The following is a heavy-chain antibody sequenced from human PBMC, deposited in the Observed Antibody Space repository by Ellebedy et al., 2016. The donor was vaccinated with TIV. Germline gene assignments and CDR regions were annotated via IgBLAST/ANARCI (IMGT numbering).Heavy chain of an antibody. V-gene: IGHV4-59*08. CDR2: IHYSGTT. CDR1: GGSISSYF. D-gene: IGHD6-19*01. CDR3: ARQTYSSGSLDY. J-gene: IGHJ4*02. Sequence: SETLSLTCTVSGGSISSYFWSWIRQPPGKGLELIGFIHYSGTTGYTSSLQSRVTMSVDTSKNQFSLKLSSVTAADTAVYYCARQTYSSGSLDYWGQGTLVTVSS.